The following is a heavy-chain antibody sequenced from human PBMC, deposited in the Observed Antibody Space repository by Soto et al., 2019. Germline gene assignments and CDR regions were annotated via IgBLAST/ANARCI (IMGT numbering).Heavy chain of an antibody. CDR3: AGGYSNYVDY. Sequence: ASVKVSCKASGYNFISYGITWVRQAPGQGLEWMGWISGYNGNTNYEQRLQGRVTMTTDTSTSTAYMELRSLRSDDTAVYDCAGGYSNYVDYWGQGTLVTVS. J-gene: IGHJ4*02. CDR2: ISGYNGNT. CDR1: GYNFISYG. D-gene: IGHD4-4*01. V-gene: IGHV1-18*01.